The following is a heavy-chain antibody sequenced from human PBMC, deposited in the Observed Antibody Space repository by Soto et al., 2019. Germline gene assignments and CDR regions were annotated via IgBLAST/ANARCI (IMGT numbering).Heavy chain of an antibody. D-gene: IGHD2-15*01. CDR1: GGSFSGYY. CDR2: INHSGST. CDR3: ARGRTRMATGY. V-gene: IGHV4-34*01. Sequence: TSETLSLTCAVYGGSFSGYYWSWIRQPPGKGLEWIGEINHSGSTNYNPSLKSRVTISVDTSKNQFSLKLSSVTAADTAVYYCARGRTRMATGYWGQGTLVTVSS. J-gene: IGHJ4*02.